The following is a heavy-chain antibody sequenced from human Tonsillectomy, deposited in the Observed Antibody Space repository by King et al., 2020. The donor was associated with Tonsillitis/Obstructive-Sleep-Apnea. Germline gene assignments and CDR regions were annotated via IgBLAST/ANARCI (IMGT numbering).Heavy chain of an antibody. CDR2: IYYSGST. D-gene: IGHD1-26*01. CDR3: ARVAEWDRADY. CDR1: GDSISSSSYY. J-gene: IGHJ4*02. Sequence: QLQLQESGPGLVKPSETLSLTCTVSGDSISSSSYYWGWIRQPPGKGLEWIGSIYYSGSTYYNPSLKSRVTISVDTSKNQFSLKLSSVTAADAAVYYCARVAEWDRADYWGQGTLVTVSS. V-gene: IGHV4-39*01.